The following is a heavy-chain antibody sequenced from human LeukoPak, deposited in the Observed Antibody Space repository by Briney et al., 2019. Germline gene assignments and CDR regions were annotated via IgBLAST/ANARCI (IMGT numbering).Heavy chain of an antibody. CDR2: ISTSGGST. CDR3: AKDTDGDYGYYGMDV. Sequence: PGGSLRLSCAASGFTFSSYVMSWVRQAPGKGLEWVSVISTSGGSTYYAGSVKGRFTISRDNSKNTLYLQMNSLRAEDTAVYYCAKDTDGDYGYYGMDVWGQGTTVTVSS. D-gene: IGHD4-17*01. CDR1: GFTFSSYV. V-gene: IGHV3-23*01. J-gene: IGHJ6*02.